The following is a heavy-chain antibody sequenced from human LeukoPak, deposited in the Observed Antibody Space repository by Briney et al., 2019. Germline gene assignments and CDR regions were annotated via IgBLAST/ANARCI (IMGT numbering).Heavy chain of an antibody. CDR3: AKLFGARQRMGHFDY. D-gene: IGHD3-3*01. CDR2: ISGSGGST. V-gene: IGHV3-23*01. Sequence: GGSLRLSCAASGFTFSSYAMSWVRQAPGKGLEWVSAISGSGGSTYYADSVKGRFTISRDNSKNTLYLQMNSLRAEDTAVYYCAKLFGARQRMGHFDYWGQGTLVTVSS. J-gene: IGHJ4*02. CDR1: GFTFSSYA.